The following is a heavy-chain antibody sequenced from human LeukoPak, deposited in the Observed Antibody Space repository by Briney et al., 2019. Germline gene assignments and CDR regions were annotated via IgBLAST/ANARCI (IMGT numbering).Heavy chain of an antibody. J-gene: IGHJ4*02. D-gene: IGHD2/OR15-2a*01. CDR3: ARDWFHAIDY. CDR1: GFTFSSDS. Sequence: GGSLRLSCTASGFTFSSDSMNWVRQAPGKGLEWVSSISSSSSYIYHADSVKGRFTISRDNAKNSLYLQMNSLRAEDTAVYYCARDWFHAIDYWGQGTLVTVSS. V-gene: IGHV3-21*01. CDR2: ISSSSSYI.